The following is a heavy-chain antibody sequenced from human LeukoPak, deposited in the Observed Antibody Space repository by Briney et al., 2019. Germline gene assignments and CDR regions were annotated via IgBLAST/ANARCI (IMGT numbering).Heavy chain of an antibody. V-gene: IGHV3-21*01. J-gene: IGHJ4*02. D-gene: IGHD2-15*01. Sequence: GGSLRLSCAVSGFTFSTYTMNWVRQAPGKGLEWVSSISGSSGYIYYADSVKGRFTISRDNAKNSLYLQMNSLTGEDTAVYYCARDYTYCSGSRCYDRFDYWGQGIRVTVSS. CDR3: ARDYTYCSGSRCYDRFDY. CDR1: GFTFSTYT. CDR2: ISGSSGYI.